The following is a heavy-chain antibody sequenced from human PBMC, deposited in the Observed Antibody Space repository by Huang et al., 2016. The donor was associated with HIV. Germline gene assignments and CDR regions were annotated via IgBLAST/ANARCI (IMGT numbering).Heavy chain of an antibody. V-gene: IGHV4-34*01. Sequence: QVQLHQWGAGLLKPSETLSLTCAVYGGSFSGPNWTWIRQTPGKGLEWIGEINHSGMTKYSPSLKRRVTISLDTSKNQFSLRLRSVTAADTAVYYCARGRGDARGFLGLDFWGQGTLVTVSS. CDR3: ARGRGDARGFLGLDF. CDR1: GGSFSGPN. CDR2: INHSGMT. D-gene: IGHD3-16*01. J-gene: IGHJ4*02.